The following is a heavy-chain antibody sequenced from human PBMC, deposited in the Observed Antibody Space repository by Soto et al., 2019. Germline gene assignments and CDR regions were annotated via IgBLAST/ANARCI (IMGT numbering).Heavy chain of an antibody. D-gene: IGHD3-10*01. CDR1: GFPFSSYA. CDR2: ISGSGGST. CDR3: AKESPITMGRGENGGFYY. J-gene: IGHJ4*02. Sequence: GGSLRLSCAASGFPFSSYAMSWVLEASGKGLELVSTISGSGGSTDYAVTVKGRFTIYRDNSKNTLYLQINSLRAEDTAVYYCAKESPITMGRGENGGFYYCGQGTLVTLSS. V-gene: IGHV3-23*01.